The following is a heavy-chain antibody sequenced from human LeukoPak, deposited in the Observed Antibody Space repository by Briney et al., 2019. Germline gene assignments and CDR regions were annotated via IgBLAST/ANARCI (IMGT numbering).Heavy chain of an antibody. CDR2: IHHFGRT. CDR3: ARGLWTQPGLVPFNY. D-gene: IGHD5-18*01. CDR1: GDSIIRYY. V-gene: IGHV4-59*01. J-gene: IGHJ4*02. Sequence: PSETLSLTCSVSGDSIIRYYWNWLRQSPGKGLEWIGNIHHFGRTEYNSSLRSRVTMFLDSSKNQFSLKLTSVTPTDTAVYYCARGLWTQPGLVPFNYWGQGILVTVSS.